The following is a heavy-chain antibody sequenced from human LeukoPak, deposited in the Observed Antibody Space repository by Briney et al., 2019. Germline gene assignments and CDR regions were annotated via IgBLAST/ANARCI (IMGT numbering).Heavy chain of an antibody. CDR2: INPNSGGT. J-gene: IGHJ4*02. CDR1: GCTFTGYY. Sequence: ASVKVSCKASGCTFTGYYMHWVRQAPGQGLEWMGWINPNSGGTNYAQKFQGRVTMTRDTSISTAYMELSRLRSDDTAVYYCARGFGELLSHFDYWGQGTLVTVSS. D-gene: IGHD3-10*01. V-gene: IGHV1-2*02. CDR3: ARGFGELLSHFDY.